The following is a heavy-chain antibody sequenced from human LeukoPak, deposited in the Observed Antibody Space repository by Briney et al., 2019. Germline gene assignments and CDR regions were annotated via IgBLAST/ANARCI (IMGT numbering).Heavy chain of an antibody. D-gene: IGHD1-26*01. V-gene: IGHV3-74*01. CDR1: GFTFSSYW. CDR3: VRDCGTSDFYFDY. J-gene: IGHJ4*02. CDR2: ISSDGSTT. Sequence: PGGSLRLSCAASGFTFSSYWMHWVRQAPGKGLVWVSRISSDGSTTSYADFVKGRFIISRDNAKNTLYLQMNSLRADDTAVYYCVRDCGTSDFYFDYWGQGSLVTVSS.